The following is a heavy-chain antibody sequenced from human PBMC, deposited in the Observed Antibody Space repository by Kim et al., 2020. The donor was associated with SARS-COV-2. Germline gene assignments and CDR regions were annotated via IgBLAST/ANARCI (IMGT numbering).Heavy chain of an antibody. V-gene: IGHV6-1*01. J-gene: IGHJ4*02. CDR2: PFYRSKRYT. Sequence: SQTLSLTCAISGDSVSSNSAAWNWIRQSPSRGLEWLGRPFYRSKRYTDYAVFVKSRFTISPDTSKNQFSLQLNSVTPEDTAVYYCAGAGYSSTSFSYYLDYWGQGTLVTVSS. CDR3: AGAGYSSTSFSYYLDY. D-gene: IGHD5-12*01. CDR1: GDSVSSNSAA.